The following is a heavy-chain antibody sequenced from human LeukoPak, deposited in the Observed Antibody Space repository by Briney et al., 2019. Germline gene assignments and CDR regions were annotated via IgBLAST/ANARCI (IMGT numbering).Heavy chain of an antibody. D-gene: IGHD2-2*01. CDR1: GFTFSSYA. V-gene: IGHV3-30-3*01. J-gene: IGHJ4*02. CDR2: ISYDGSNK. Sequence: GGSLRLSCAASGFTFSSYAMHWVRQAPGKGLEWVAVISYDGSNKYYADSVKGRFTISRGNSKNTLYLQMNSLRAEDTAVYYCARDPYCSSTSCYHYFDYWGQGTLVTVSS. CDR3: ARDPYCSSTSCYHYFDY.